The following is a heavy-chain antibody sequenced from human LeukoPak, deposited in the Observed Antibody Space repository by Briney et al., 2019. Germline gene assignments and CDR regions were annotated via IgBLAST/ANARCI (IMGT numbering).Heavy chain of an antibody. J-gene: IGHJ4*02. Sequence: HPGGSLRLSCAASGFTFSSYAMSWVRQAPGKGLEWVSAISGSGGSTYYADSVKGRFTISRDNSKNTLYLQMNSLRAEDTAVYYCAKGSGDSSGWFQLFDYWGQGTLVTVSS. CDR2: ISGSGGST. V-gene: IGHV3-23*01. CDR3: AKGSGDSSGWFQLFDY. D-gene: IGHD6-19*01. CDR1: GFTFSSYA.